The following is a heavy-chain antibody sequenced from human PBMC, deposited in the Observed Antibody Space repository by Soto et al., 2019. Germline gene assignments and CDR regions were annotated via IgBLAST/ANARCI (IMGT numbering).Heavy chain of an antibody. D-gene: IGHD3-3*01. CDR1: GYTFTSYC. Sequence: ASVKVSCKASGYTFTSYCISWVRQAPGQGPEWMGWISAYNGNTNYAQKLQGRVTMTTDTSTSTAYMELRSLRSDDTAVYYCARVVLEWYYYYYGMDVWGQGTTVTVSS. CDR3: ARVVLEWYYYYYGMDV. CDR2: ISAYNGNT. V-gene: IGHV1-18*01. J-gene: IGHJ6*02.